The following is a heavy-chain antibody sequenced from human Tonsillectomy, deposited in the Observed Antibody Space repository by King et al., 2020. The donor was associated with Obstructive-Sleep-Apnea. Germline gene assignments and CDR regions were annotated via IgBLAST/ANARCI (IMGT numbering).Heavy chain of an antibody. Sequence: QLVQSRAEVKKPGESLKISCKGSGYSFTNYWIAWVRQMPGKGLEHMGIIYPGDSDTRYSPSFEGQVTISVDKSTNTAYLQWFSLKTADTGTYYCARQLRTRPDYYLDNWGQGTLISVSS. CDR3: ARQLRTRPDYYLDN. CDR2: IYPGDSDT. CDR1: GYSFTNYW. D-gene: IGHD3-16*01. V-gene: IGHV5-51*01. J-gene: IGHJ4*02.